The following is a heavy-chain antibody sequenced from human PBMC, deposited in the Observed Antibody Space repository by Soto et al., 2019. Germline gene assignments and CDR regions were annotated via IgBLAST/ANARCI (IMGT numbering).Heavy chain of an antibody. CDR1: GFTFSNYW. CDR3: AREGGNYFYGMDV. Sequence: GGSLRLSCAASGFTFSNYWMHWARQAPGKGLVWVSRINGDGGSTTYADSVKGRFTISRDNAKNTLYLQMNNLRAEDTAVYYCAREGGNYFYGMDVWGQGTTVTVSS. J-gene: IGHJ6*02. V-gene: IGHV3-74*01. CDR2: INGDGGST.